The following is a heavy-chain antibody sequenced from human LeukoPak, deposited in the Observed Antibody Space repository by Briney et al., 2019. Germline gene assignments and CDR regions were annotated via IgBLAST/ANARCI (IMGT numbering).Heavy chain of an antibody. J-gene: IGHJ4*02. V-gene: IGHV3-23*01. CDR3: AKPFTQTPYAIGWYTCDS. D-gene: IGHD6-19*01. CDR1: GFTFSTYA. Sequence: GGSLRLPCAASGFTFSTYAMTWARQAPGKGLEWVSGVSSSGAATYYADSVKGRFTISRDNSRSTLYLHMNSLRADDTAVYYCAKPFTQTPYAIGWYTCDSWGQGTLVTVSS. CDR2: VSSSGAAT.